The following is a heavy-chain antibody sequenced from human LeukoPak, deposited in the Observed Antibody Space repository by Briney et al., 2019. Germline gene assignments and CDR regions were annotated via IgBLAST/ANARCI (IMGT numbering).Heavy chain of an antibody. V-gene: IGHV4-31*03. D-gene: IGHD3-22*01. J-gene: IGHJ4*02. CDR1: GGSISGDAYY. Sequence: SETLSLTCTVSGGSISGDAYYWNWIRQHPEKGLEWIGHNSYTGSTYYNPSLRSRVSISVDTSKAQFSLNLSSVTAADTAVYYCARSQMFYYGNSGHKGFDYWGQGILVTVSS. CDR3: ARSQMFYYGNSGHKGFDY. CDR2: NSYTGST.